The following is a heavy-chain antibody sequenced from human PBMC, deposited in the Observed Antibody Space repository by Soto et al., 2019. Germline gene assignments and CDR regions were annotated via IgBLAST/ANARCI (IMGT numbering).Heavy chain of an antibody. CDR1: GFTFSSYS. D-gene: IGHD3-22*01. V-gene: IGHV3-21*01. J-gene: IGHJ4*02. CDR3: ARDAFAYDSSGDADY. CDR2: ISSSSSYI. Sequence: GGSLRLSCAASGFTFSSYSMNWVRQAPGKGLEWVSSISSSSSYIYYADSVKGRFTISRDNAKNSLYLQMNSLRAEDTAVYYCARDAFAYDSSGDADYWGQGTLVTVSS.